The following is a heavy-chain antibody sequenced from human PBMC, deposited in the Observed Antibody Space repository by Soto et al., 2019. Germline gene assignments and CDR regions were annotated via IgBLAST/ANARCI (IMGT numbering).Heavy chain of an antibody. D-gene: IGHD6-6*01. CDR2: IIPIFGTA. J-gene: IGHJ5*02. CDR1: GGTFSSYA. CDR3: GYSSSSDGTWFAP. Sequence: QVQLVQSGAEVKKPGSSVKVSCKASGGTFSSYAISWVRQAPGQGREWMGGIIPIFGTANYAKKFQGRVTITADKSTSTAYMELSSLRLEDTAVYYCGYSSSSDGTWFAPWGQGTLVTVSS. V-gene: IGHV1-69*06.